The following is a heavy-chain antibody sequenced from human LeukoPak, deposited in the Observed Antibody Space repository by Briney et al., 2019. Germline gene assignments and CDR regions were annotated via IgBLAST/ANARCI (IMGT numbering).Heavy chain of an antibody. J-gene: IGHJ5*02. CDR2: IYYSGST. V-gene: IGHV4-59*01. CDR3: ARGVRRITMVRGGHPHTWFDP. D-gene: IGHD3-10*01. Sequence: SETLSLTCTVSGGSISSYYWSWIRQPPGKGLEWIGYIYYSGSTNYNPSLKSRVTISVDTSKNQFSLKLSSVTAADTAVYYCARGVRRITMVRGGHPHTWFDPWGQGTLVTVSS. CDR1: GGSISSYY.